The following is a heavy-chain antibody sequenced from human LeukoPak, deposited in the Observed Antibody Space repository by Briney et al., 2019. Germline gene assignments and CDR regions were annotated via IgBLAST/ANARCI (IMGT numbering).Heavy chain of an antibody. Sequence: SVKVSCKASGGTFSSYAISWVRQAPGQGLEWMGRIIPIFGTANYAQKFQGRVTITTDESTSTAYMELSSLRSEDTAVYYCAGNSLRPYYFDYWGQGTLVTVSS. CDR3: AGNSLRPYYFDY. D-gene: IGHD2-15*01. CDR2: IIPIFGTA. CDR1: GGTFSSYA. V-gene: IGHV1-69*05. J-gene: IGHJ4*02.